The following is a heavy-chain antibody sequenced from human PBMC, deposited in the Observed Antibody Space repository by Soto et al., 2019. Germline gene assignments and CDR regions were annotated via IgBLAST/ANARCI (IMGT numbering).Heavy chain of an antibody. CDR3: ARVGISGTIDAFDI. CDR1: GGSISSGGDY. V-gene: IGHV4-31*03. CDR2: IYYSGTS. Sequence: QVQLQESGPGLVKPSQTLSLTCTVSGGSISSGGDYWSWIRQHPGKGLEWIGYIYYSGTSYHNPSLKSRVTILVDTSTNQFSLKLSSVTAADTAIYYCARVGISGTIDAFDIWGQGTMVTVSS. D-gene: IGHD1-20*01. J-gene: IGHJ3*02.